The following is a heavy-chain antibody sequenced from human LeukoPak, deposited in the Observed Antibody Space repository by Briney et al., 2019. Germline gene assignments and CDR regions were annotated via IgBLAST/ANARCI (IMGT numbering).Heavy chain of an antibody. Sequence: GGSLRLSCAASGFTVSSNYMSWVRQAPGKGLEWVSVIYSGGSTYYADSVKGRSTISRHNSKNTLYLQMNSLRAEDTAVYYCAREGRSGSYYNYWGQGTLVTVSS. CDR3: AREGRSGSYYNY. V-gene: IGHV3-53*04. CDR1: GFTVSSNY. D-gene: IGHD1-26*01. J-gene: IGHJ4*02. CDR2: IYSGGST.